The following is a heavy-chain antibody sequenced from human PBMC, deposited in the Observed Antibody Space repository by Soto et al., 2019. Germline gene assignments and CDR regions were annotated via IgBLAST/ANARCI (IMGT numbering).Heavy chain of an antibody. V-gene: IGHV4-59*01. J-gene: IGHJ4*02. CDR1: GGSISSYY. CDR3: ARGGDVVLRFLEWSYYFDY. CDR2: IYYSGST. Sequence: QVQLQESGPGLVKPSETLSLTCTVSGGSISSYYWSWIRQPPGKGLEWIGYIYYSGSTNYNPSPNSRFTISVDTSKNQFSLKRSSVTAADTAVYYCARGGDVVLRFLEWSYYFDYWCEGTLVTVSS. D-gene: IGHD3-3*01.